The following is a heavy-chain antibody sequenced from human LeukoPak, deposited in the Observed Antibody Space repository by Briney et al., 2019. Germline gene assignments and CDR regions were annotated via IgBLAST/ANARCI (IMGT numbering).Heavy chain of an antibody. Sequence: PGGSLRLSCAASGFTFSSYWMSWVRQAPGKGLEWVANIKQDGSEKYYVDSVKGRFTISRDNAKNTLYLQMNSLRAEDTAVYYCARGQWLEPLDYWGQGTLVTVSS. J-gene: IGHJ4*02. CDR1: GFTFSSYW. CDR3: ARGQWLEPLDY. D-gene: IGHD6-19*01. CDR2: IKQDGSEK. V-gene: IGHV3-7*04.